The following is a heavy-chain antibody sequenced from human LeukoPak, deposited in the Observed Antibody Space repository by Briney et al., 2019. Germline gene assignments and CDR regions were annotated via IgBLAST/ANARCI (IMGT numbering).Heavy chain of an antibody. J-gene: IGHJ4*02. CDR1: GGSFSGYY. Sequence: PSETLSLTCAVYGGSFSGYYWSWIRQPPGKGLEWIGEINHSGSTNYNPSLKSRVTIPVDTSKNQFSLKLSSVTAADTAVYYCARRDKYYYGSGSYSVFDYWGQGTLVTVSS. CDR3: ARRDKYYYGSGSYSVFDY. D-gene: IGHD3-10*01. V-gene: IGHV4-34*01. CDR2: INHSGST.